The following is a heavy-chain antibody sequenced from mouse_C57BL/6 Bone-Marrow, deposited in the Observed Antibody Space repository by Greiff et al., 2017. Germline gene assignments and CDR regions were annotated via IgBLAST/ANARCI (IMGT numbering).Heavy chain of an antibody. CDR2: IRNKANGYTT. CDR3: ASFYGSRYFDY. J-gene: IGHJ2*01. CDR1: GFTFTDYY. V-gene: IGHV7-3*01. Sequence: EVHLVESGGGLVQPGGSLSLSCAASGFTFTDYYMSWVRQPPGKALEWLGFIRNKANGYTTEYSASVKGRFTISRDNSQSILYLQMNALRAGDSATYYCASFYGSRYFDYWGQGTTLTVSS. D-gene: IGHD1-1*01.